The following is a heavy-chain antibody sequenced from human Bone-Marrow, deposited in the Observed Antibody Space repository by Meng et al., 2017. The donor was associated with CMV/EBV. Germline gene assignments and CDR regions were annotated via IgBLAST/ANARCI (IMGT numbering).Heavy chain of an antibody. V-gene: IGHV3-21*01. CDR3: ARRGFVVVPAAPFAY. D-gene: IGHD2-2*01. CDR1: GFTFSSYS. Sequence: GGSLRLSCAASGFTFSSYSMNWVRQAPGKGLEWVSSISSSSSYIYYADSVKGRFTISRDNAKNSLYLQMNSLRAEDTAVYYCARRGFVVVPAAPFAYWGQGTLVTVSS. CDR2: ISSSSSYI. J-gene: IGHJ4*02.